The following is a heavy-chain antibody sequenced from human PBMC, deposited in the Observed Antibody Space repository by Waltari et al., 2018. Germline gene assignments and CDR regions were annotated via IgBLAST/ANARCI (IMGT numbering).Heavy chain of an antibody. V-gene: IGHV3-21*03. J-gene: IGHJ5*02. CDR3: TRDLYGSGGDWFDP. CDR2: IGGTHSNI. CDR1: GFDFSDYY. Sequence: EVRLAESGGGLVKPGGALRLSCTASGFDFSDYYMNWARQAPGTGLEWVSSIGGTHSNIFYADSVKGRFTVSRDNAKNSLYLQMDNLRAEDSGLYFCTRDLYGSGGDWFDPWGQGTLVTVSS. D-gene: IGHD3-10*01.